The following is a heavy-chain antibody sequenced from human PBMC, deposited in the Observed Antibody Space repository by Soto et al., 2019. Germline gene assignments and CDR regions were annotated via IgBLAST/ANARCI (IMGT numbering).Heavy chain of an antibody. CDR3: ARKRGYSYGYPNYIDY. Sequence: SETLSLTCTVSGCSISSYYWSWIRQPPGKGLEWIGYIYYSGSTNYNPSLKSRVTISVDTSKNQFSLKLSSVTAADTTVYYCARKRGYSYGYPNYIDYWGQGTLVTVS. D-gene: IGHD5-18*01. J-gene: IGHJ4*02. V-gene: IGHV4-59*08. CDR2: IYYSGST. CDR1: GCSISSYY.